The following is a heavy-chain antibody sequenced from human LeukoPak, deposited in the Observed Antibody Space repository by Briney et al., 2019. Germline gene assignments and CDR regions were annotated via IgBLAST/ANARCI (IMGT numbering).Heavy chain of an antibody. CDR3: ARESVWAFEY. Sequence: GGSLRLSCAASGFTFGRYWMGWVRQAPGKGLEWVANMKEDGRDQSYADSVKGRFSISRDNAKNSLYLQMNSLRADDTAVYYCARESVWAFEYWGQGTLVTVSS. CDR1: GFTFGRYW. D-gene: IGHD5/OR15-5a*01. CDR2: MKEDGRDQ. J-gene: IGHJ4*02. V-gene: IGHV3-7*01.